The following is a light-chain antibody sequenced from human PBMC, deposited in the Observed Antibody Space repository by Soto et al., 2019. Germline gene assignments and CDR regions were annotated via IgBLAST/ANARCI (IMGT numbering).Light chain of an antibody. CDR3: QLHINRLS. V-gene: IGKV3-11*01. Sequence: EIVLTQSPATLSLSPGERATLSCRASQSVSNYLAWYQQKPGQAPRLLIYDASNRATGIPARFSGSGSGTDFTLTISTLEPEDFAVYYCQLHINRLSFGGGTKVEIK. CDR2: DAS. CDR1: QSVSNY. J-gene: IGKJ4*01.